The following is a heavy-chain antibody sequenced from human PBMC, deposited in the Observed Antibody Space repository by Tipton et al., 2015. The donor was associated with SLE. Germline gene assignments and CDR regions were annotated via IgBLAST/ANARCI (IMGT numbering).Heavy chain of an antibody. CDR3: ARVAQDWYFVL. Sequence: TLSLTCTVTGGSISSGSDYWSWIRQPAGKGLEWIGRIYTSGSTNYNPPLKSRVTITVDTTKNQFSLKLRAVNASDTAVYYCARVAQDWYFVLWGRGTLVTVSS. CDR1: GGSISSGSDY. CDR2: IYTSGST. J-gene: IGHJ2*01. V-gene: IGHV4-61*02.